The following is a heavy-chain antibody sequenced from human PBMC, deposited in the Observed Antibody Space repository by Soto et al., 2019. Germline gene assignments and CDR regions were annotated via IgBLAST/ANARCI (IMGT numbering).Heavy chain of an antibody. CDR3: VKNSGWFNT. V-gene: IGHV3-23*01. Sequence: QLLQSGGGLVQPWGSLTLSCAASGFTFGTHYMSWVRQAPGEGLEWVSTIDGSGGITYYADSVKGRFTISRDNSRNTVYLQMNSLRGDDTALYYCVKNSGWFNTWGQGALVTVSS. CDR2: IDGSGGIT. CDR1: GFTFGTHY. J-gene: IGHJ5*02. D-gene: IGHD3-10*01.